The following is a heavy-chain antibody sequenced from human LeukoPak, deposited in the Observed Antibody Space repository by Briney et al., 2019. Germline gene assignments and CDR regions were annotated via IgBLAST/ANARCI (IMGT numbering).Heavy chain of an antibody. Sequence: KASETLSLTCTVTGGSISSGAYYWSWIRQHPGKGLEWIGYIDYGGSTYYSPSLKSRIIISVDTSKTQFSLKLSSVTAADTAVYYCARDLAAGAGYFDYWGQGTLVTVSS. J-gene: IGHJ4*02. D-gene: IGHD6-25*01. CDR2: IDYGGST. CDR3: ARDLAAGAGYFDY. CDR1: GGSISSGAYY. V-gene: IGHV4-31*03.